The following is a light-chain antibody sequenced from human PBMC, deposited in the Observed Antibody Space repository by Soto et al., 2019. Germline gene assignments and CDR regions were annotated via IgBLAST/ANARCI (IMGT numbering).Light chain of an antibody. V-gene: IGLV1-44*01. Sequence: QSVLTQPPSASGTPGQRVTISCSGSSSNIGTNTVNWYQQFPGTAPKLLIYNNNQRPSGVPDRFSASKSGTSASLAISGLQSEAEAVYYCATWDDSLNGVVFGGGTKLTVL. CDR1: SSNIGTNT. CDR2: NNN. CDR3: ATWDDSLNGVV. J-gene: IGLJ2*01.